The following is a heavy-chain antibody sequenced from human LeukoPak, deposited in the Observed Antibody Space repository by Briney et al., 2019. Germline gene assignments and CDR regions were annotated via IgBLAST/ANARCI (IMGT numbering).Heavy chain of an antibody. CDR1: GGSFSGYY. D-gene: IGHD3-22*01. CDR3: ARRLSDSSSSDSVVFSAPPDY. Sequence: SETLSLTCAVYGGSFSGYYWNWIRQPPGKGLEWIGEVNYGGRTNYTPSLKSRVTISVDTSKNHFSLKLSSVTAADTAVYYCARRLSDSSSSDSVVFSAPPDYWGQGTLVTVSS. J-gene: IGHJ4*02. V-gene: IGHV4-34*01. CDR2: VNYGGRT.